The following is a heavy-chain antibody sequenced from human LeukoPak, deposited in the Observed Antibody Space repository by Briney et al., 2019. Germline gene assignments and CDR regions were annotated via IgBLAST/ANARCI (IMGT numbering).Heavy chain of an antibody. D-gene: IGHD3-10*01. J-gene: IGHJ5*02. Sequence: TLSLTCTVSGGSISTDNYYWSWVRQSPVKGLEWLGYIHHRGTTYYNPSLRSRVSISVDTSKNQFSLNLNSVTAADTAVYYCARNLLPYFGELDPWGRGTLVTVSS. CDR3: ARNLLPYFGELDP. V-gene: IGHV4-31*03. CDR2: IHHRGTT. CDR1: GGSISTDNYY.